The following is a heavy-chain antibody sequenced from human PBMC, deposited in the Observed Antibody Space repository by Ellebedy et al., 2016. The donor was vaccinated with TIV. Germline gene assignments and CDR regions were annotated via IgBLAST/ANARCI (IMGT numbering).Heavy chain of an antibody. CDR1: GFTFSSYG. CDR2: ISYDGSNK. J-gene: IGHJ4*02. Sequence: GESLKISXAASGFTFSSYGMHWVRQAPGKGLEWVAVISYDGSNKYYADSVKGRFTISRDNSKNTLYLQMNSLRAEDMAVYYCAKVRYYYDSSGYLDYWGQGTLVTVSS. D-gene: IGHD3-22*01. V-gene: IGHV3-30*18. CDR3: AKVRYYYDSSGYLDY.